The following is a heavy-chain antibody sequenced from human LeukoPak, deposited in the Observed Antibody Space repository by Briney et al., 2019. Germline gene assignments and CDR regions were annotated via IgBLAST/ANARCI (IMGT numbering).Heavy chain of an antibody. CDR1: GYTFTSYA. Sequence: ASVEVSCTASGYTFTSYAMNWVRQAPGQGLEWMGWINTNTGNPTYAQGFTGRFVFSLDTSVSTAYLQISSLKAEDTAVYYCARVAGQWLDPTDYYYYMDVWGKGTTVTVSS. D-gene: IGHD6-19*01. CDR3: ARVAGQWLDPTDYYYYMDV. J-gene: IGHJ6*03. CDR2: INTNTGNP. V-gene: IGHV7-4-1*02.